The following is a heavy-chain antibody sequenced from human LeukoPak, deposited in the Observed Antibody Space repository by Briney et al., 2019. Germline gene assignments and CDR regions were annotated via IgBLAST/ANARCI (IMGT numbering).Heavy chain of an antibody. D-gene: IGHD1-1*01. Sequence: ASVKVSCKASGYTFTSYDINWVRQATGQGLEWMGWMNPNSGNTGYAQKFQGRVTITRNTSISTAYMELSSLRSEDTAVYYCARAISVEDYYYYYYMDVWGKGTTVTVSS. CDR2: MNPNSGNT. J-gene: IGHJ6*03. CDR3: ARAISVEDYYYYYYMDV. CDR1: GYTFTSYD. V-gene: IGHV1-8*03.